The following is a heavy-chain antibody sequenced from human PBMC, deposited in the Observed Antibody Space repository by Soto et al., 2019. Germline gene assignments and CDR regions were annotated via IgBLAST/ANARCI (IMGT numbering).Heavy chain of an antibody. J-gene: IGHJ2*01. V-gene: IGHV3-30-3*01. CDR3: ARPLWRDDYNWGYFDL. CDR1: GFTFSSYA. Sequence: QVQLVESGGGVVQPGRSLRLSCAASGFTFSSYAMHWVRQAPGKGLEWVAVISYAGSNKYYADSVKGRFTISRDNSKNTLYLQMNSLRLEDTAVYYCARPLWRDDYNWGYFDLWGRGTLVTVSS. D-gene: IGHD4-4*01. CDR2: ISYAGSNK.